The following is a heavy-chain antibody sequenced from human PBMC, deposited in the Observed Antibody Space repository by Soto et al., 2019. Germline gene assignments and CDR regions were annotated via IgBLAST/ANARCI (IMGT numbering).Heavy chain of an antibody. CDR3: ARRYNWNFSFDF. V-gene: IGHV4-34*01. CDR2: INHSGSS. Sequence: PSETLSLTCAVYGGSFSDYHWSWIRRPPGKGLEWIGEINHSGSSNYNPSLKSRVTILVDTSKNQFSLKLSSVTAADTAVYYCARRYNWNFSFDFWGQGTLVTVSS. D-gene: IGHD1-7*01. J-gene: IGHJ4*02. CDR1: GGSFSDYH.